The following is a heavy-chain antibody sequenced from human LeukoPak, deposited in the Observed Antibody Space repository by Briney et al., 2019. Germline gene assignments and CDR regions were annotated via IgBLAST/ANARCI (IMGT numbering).Heavy chain of an antibody. CDR3: ARNEKAVRGYTYGPLYYFDS. Sequence: KPSETLSLTCAVSGYSISSGYYWGWIRQPPGKGLEWIGSIYYSGSTYYSPSLKSRITMSVDASKNQFSLKLSSVTAADTAVYYCARNEKAVRGYTYGPLYYFDSWGQGTLVTVSS. D-gene: IGHD5-18*01. CDR1: GYSISSGYY. J-gene: IGHJ4*02. CDR2: IYYSGST. V-gene: IGHV4-28*01.